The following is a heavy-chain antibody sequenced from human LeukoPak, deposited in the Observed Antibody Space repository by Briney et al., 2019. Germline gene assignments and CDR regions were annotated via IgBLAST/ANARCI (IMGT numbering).Heavy chain of an antibody. V-gene: IGHV4-39*01. Sequence: PSETLSLTCTVSGGSISSSSYYWGWIRQPPGKGLEWIGSIYYSGSTYYNPSLKSRVTISVDTSKNQFSLKLSSVTAADTAVYYCARVGYCSSNSCRRLDPWGQGTLVTVSS. D-gene: IGHD2-2*01. CDR1: GGSISSSSYY. CDR3: ARVGYCSSNSCRRLDP. J-gene: IGHJ5*02. CDR2: IYYSGST.